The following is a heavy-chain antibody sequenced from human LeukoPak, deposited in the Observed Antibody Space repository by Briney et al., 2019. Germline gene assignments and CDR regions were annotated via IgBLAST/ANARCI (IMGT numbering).Heavy chain of an antibody. J-gene: IGHJ4*02. V-gene: IGHV3-23*01. Sequence: GGSLRLSCAASGFTFSSYLMSWVRQAPGKGLEWVSAIGGDSVNTYYADSVKGRFTVSRDNAKNSLYLQMNSLRAEDTAIYYCTRVGYIDEGIDYWGQGTLVTVSS. CDR1: GFTFSSYL. CDR3: TRVGYIDEGIDY. CDR2: IGGDSVNT. D-gene: IGHD5-24*01.